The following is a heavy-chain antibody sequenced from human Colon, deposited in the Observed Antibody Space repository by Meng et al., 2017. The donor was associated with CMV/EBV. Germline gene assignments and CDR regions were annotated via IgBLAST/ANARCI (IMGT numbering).Heavy chain of an antibody. D-gene: IGHD6-25*01. Sequence: ASVKVSCKAAGYTFTGFDIHWVRQTAGQGLEWMGWINPSIGKTGFAQKFQGRITMTSNTSLSTVYMELSSLRSQDTAVYYCMRTRAASDWGQGTKVTVSS. CDR2: INPSIGKT. V-gene: IGHV1-8*01. J-gene: IGHJ3*01. CDR3: MRTRAASD. CDR1: GYTFTGFD.